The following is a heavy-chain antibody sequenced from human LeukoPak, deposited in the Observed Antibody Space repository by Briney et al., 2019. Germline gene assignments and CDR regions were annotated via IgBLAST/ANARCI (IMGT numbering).Heavy chain of an antibody. D-gene: IGHD3-16*01. J-gene: IGHJ6*02. CDR1: GFTFSSHD. CDR3: ASDLFGRSTSYGMDV. CDR2: IGTAGDT. Sequence: GGSLRLSCAASGFTFSSHDMHWVRQATGKGLEWVSAIGTAGDTYYPGSVKGRFTISRENAKNSLYLQMNSLRAGDTAVYYCASDLFGRSTSYGMDVWGQGTTVTVSS. V-gene: IGHV3-13*04.